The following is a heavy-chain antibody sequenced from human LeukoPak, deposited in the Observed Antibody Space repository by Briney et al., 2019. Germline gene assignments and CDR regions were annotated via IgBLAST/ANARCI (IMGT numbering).Heavy chain of an antibody. J-gene: IGHJ4*02. CDR1: GFTFSSYW. V-gene: IGHV3-7*01. CDR2: IKQDGSGK. Sequence: GGSLRLSCAASGFTFSSYWMSWVRQAPGKGLEWVANIKQDGSGKYYVDSVKGRFTISRDNAKNSLYLQMNSLRAEDTAVYYCARGADQDYYDFWSGSYYFDYWGQGTLVTVSS. CDR3: ARGADQDYYDFWSGSYYFDY. D-gene: IGHD3-3*01.